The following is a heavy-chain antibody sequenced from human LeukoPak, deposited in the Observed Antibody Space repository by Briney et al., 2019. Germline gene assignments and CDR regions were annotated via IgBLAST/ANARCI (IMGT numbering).Heavy chain of an antibody. D-gene: IGHD6-19*01. V-gene: IGHV2-5*02. CDR2: IYWDDDK. CDR1: GFSLSTSGVG. Sequence: SCPTLVKPTQTLTLTCTFSGFSLSTSGVGVGWIRQPPGKALEWLALIYWDDDKRYSPSLKSRLTITKDTSKNQVVLTMTNMDPVDTATYYCAQTGGKDLGSSGWLNYWGQGTLVTVSS. CDR3: AQTGGKDLGSSGWLNY. J-gene: IGHJ4*02.